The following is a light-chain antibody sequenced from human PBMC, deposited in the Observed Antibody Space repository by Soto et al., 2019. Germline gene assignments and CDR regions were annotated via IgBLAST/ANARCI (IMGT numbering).Light chain of an antibody. CDR3: QSYDINVSVV. J-gene: IGLJ3*02. V-gene: IGLV1-40*01. Sequence: QLVLTQPPSVSGAPGQRVTISCTGSSSNIGAGYDVHWYQQLPGTVPRLLIYGNTNRPSGVPDRFSGSKSATSASLAITGLQAEDEADYYCQSYDINVSVVFGGGTKVTVL. CDR1: SSNIGAGYD. CDR2: GNT.